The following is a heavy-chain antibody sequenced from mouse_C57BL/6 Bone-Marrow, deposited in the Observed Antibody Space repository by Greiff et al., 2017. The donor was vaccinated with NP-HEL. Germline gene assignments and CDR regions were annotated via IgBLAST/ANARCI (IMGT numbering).Heavy chain of an antibody. CDR1: GYTFTEYT. V-gene: IGHV1-62-2*01. Sequence: VKPGASVKLSCKASGYTFTEYTIHWVKQRSGQGLEWIGWFYPGSGSIKHNEKFKDKATLTADKSSITVYMELSRLTSEDSAVYYCARNEESTTVGDPYIDYWGQGTTLTVSS. CDR2: FYPGSGSI. J-gene: IGHJ2*01. CDR3: ARNEESTTVGDPYIDY. D-gene: IGHD1-1*01.